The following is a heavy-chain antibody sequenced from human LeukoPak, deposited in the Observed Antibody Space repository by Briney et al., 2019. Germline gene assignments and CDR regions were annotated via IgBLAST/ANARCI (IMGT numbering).Heavy chain of an antibody. Sequence: ASETLSLTCAVYGGSFSGYYWSWIRQPPGKGLEWTGEINHSGSTNYNPSLKSRVTISVDTSKNQFSLKLSSVTAADTAVYYCARGRVRTPFATLFDYWGQGTLVTVSS. CDR2: INHSGST. CDR3: ARGRVRTPFATLFDY. V-gene: IGHV4-34*01. J-gene: IGHJ4*02. D-gene: IGHD1-14*01. CDR1: GGSFSGYY.